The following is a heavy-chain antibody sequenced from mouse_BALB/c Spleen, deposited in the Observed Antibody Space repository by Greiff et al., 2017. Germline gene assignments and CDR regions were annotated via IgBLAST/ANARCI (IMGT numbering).Heavy chain of an antibody. CDR2: INPSNGRT. CDR3: ARWDYYRYDGYAMDY. D-gene: IGHD2-14*01. CDR1: GYTFTSYW. V-gene: IGHV1S81*02. J-gene: IGHJ4*01. Sequence: QVQLQQPGAELVKPGASVKLSCKASGYTFTSYWMHWVKQRPGQGLEWIGEINPSNGRTNYNEKFKSKATLTVDKSSSTAYMQLSSLTSEDSAVYYCARWDYYRYDGYAMDYWGQGTSVTVSS.